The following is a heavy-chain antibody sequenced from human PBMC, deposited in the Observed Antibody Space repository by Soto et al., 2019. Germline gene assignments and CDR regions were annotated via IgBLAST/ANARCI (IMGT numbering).Heavy chain of an antibody. CDR3: ARDSHQTYSYDRSGYYTLPLLNGMDV. J-gene: IGHJ6*02. V-gene: IGHV4-59*01. CDR2: IYYSGST. Sequence: SETLSLTCTLSGRSISSYYWSWIRQPPGKGLEWIGYIYYSGSTNYNPSLKSRVTISVDPSKNQFSLTLSSVAAADTAVYYCARDSHQTYSYDRSGYYTLPLLNGMDVWGQGTTVTVSS. CDR1: GRSISSYY. D-gene: IGHD3-22*01.